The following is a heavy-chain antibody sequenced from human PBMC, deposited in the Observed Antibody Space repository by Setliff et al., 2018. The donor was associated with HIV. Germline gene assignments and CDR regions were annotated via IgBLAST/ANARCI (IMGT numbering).Heavy chain of an antibody. J-gene: IGHJ2*01. CDR3: ARDDHYYDSGSYYSDWYFDL. CDR1: GGTFSNYA. CDR2: IIPIFGST. D-gene: IGHD3-10*01. Sequence: GASVKVSCKASGGTFSNYAISWVRQAPGQGLEWMGGIIPIFGSTKYAQKFQGRVTITADESTSTADMELSRLRSDDTAVYYCARDDHYYDSGSYYSDWYFDLWGRGTLVTVSS. V-gene: IGHV1-69*13.